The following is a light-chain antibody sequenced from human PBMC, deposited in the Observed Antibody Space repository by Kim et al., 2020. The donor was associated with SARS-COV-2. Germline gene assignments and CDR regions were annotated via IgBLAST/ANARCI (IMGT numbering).Light chain of an antibody. V-gene: IGLV4-69*01. CDR1: SGRSNSA. Sequence: SVNISCTQGSGRSNSAVEWHQQRAATGPRFLMKVTSDGSYDRGDGIPVRFSGSASGAGRYLTISSLQSEDEADYYCQAWGPGIRVFGGGTQLTVL. CDR2: VTSDGSY. J-gene: IGLJ3*02. CDR3: QAWGPGIRV.